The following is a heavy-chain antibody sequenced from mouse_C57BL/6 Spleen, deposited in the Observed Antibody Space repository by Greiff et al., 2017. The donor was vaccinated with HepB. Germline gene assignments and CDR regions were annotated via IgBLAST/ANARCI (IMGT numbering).Heavy chain of an antibody. CDR2: IDPETGGT. V-gene: IGHV1-15*01. CDR3: TRSGGDSSGYVAY. D-gene: IGHD3-2*02. CDR1: GYTFTDYE. J-gene: IGHJ3*01. Sequence: VQLKESGAELVRPGASVTLSCKASGYTFTDYEMHWVKQTPVHGLEWIGAIDPETGGTAYNQKFKGKAILTADKSSSTAYMELRSLTSEDSAVYYCTRSGGDSSGYVAYWGQGTLVTVSA.